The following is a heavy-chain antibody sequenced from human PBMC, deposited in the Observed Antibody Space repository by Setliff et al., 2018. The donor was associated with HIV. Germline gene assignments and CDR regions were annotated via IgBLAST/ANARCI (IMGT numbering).Heavy chain of an antibody. CDR2: IHHSGTA. Sequence: SETLSLTCTVSGGSISNSRYYWSWIRQPPGKGLEWIGSIHHSGTAYDNPSLKSRVTISVDPSKNQILLRLSSVTAADTAVYYCARLSGGMVPNYWGQGTQVTVSS. V-gene: IGHV4-39*01. CDR1: GGSISNSRYY. J-gene: IGHJ4*02. D-gene: IGHD3-10*01. CDR3: ARLSGGMVPNY.